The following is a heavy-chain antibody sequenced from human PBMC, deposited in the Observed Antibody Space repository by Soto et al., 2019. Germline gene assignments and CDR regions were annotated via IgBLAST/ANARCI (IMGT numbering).Heavy chain of an antibody. Sequence: QVQLVQSGAQVKKPGASVKVSCKASGYTFDNYALHWVRQAPGRRLEWMGWIHAGNGYTKYSRSFQGRVTITRDTSASTVHMDLRSLRSEDTAVYYCARVQYSGYDFKLAFDIWGQGTMVTVSS. D-gene: IGHD5-12*01. CDR2: IHAGNGYT. J-gene: IGHJ3*02. V-gene: IGHV1-3*01. CDR1: GYTFDNYA. CDR3: ARVQYSGYDFKLAFDI.